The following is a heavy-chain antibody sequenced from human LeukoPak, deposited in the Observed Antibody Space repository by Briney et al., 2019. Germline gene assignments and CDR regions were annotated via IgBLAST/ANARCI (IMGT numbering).Heavy chain of an antibody. CDR1: GFTFSTYG. J-gene: IGHJ4*02. CDR3: ARGYCSGGSCYPGYFDY. D-gene: IGHD2-15*01. CDR2: IWYDGSNK. V-gene: IGHV3-33*08. Sequence: GGSLRLSCAASGFTFSTYGMHWVRQVPGKGLEWVAHIWYDGSNKYYADSVKGRFIISRDNSKDTLYLQMNSLRAEDTAVYYCARGYCSGGSCYPGYFDYWGQGTLVTVSS.